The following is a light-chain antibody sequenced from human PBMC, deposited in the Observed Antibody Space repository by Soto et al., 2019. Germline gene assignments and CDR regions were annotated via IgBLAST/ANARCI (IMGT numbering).Light chain of an antibody. J-gene: IGKJ2*01. CDR2: WAS. V-gene: IGKV4-1*01. Sequence: DIVMTQSPDSLAVSLGERATINCKSSQSVLYSSNNKNYLAWYQQKPGQPPKLLIYWASTWESGVPDRFSGSGSGTDFILTISSLQAEDVAVYYCQQYYSTPHTFGQGTKLEIK. CDR3: QQYYSTPHT. CDR1: QSVLYSSNNKNY.